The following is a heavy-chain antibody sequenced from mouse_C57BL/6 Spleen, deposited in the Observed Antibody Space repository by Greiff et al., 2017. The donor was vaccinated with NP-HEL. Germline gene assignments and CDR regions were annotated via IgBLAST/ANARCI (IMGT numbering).Heavy chain of an antibody. D-gene: IGHD1-1*01. CDR2: IDPSDSYT. CDR1: GYTFTGYW. CDR3: ARGYYGSSYWYFDV. Sequence: VQLQQSGAELVMPGASVKLSCKASGYTFTGYWMHWVKQRPGQGLEWIGEIDPSDSYTNYNQKFKGKSTLTVDKSSSTAYMQLSSLTSEDSAVYYCARGYYGSSYWYFDVWGTGTTVTVSS. J-gene: IGHJ1*03. V-gene: IGHV1-69*01.